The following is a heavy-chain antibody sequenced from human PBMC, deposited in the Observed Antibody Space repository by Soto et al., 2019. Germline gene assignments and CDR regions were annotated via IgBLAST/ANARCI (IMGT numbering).Heavy chain of an antibody. J-gene: IGHJ4*02. V-gene: IGHV1-2*02. D-gene: IGHD3-3*01. Sequence: ASVKVSCKASGYTLKGYYMHWLRQSPGQGLEWMGWVNPDSGTTNYTQKFQDRVTMTWDTSITTAYVELTSLTSDDTAVYYCARGTPYYDFWSGYAFDHWGQGTLVTVSS. CDR1: GYTLKGYY. CDR3: ARGTPYYDFWSGYAFDH. CDR2: VNPDSGTT.